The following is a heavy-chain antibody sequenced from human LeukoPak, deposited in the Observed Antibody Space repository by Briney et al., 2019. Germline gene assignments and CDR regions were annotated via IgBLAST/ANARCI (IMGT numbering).Heavy chain of an antibody. CDR2: ISAYNGNT. CDR1: RYTFTIYG. Sequence: AASVKVSCKASRYTFTIYGISWVPQAPGQGLEWMGWISAYNGNTNYTQKLQGTVTITTETSTSTAYMELRSLRSDDTAVYYCARSKSEGFDPWGQGTLVTVSS. CDR3: ARSKSEGFDP. J-gene: IGHJ5*02. V-gene: IGHV1-18*01.